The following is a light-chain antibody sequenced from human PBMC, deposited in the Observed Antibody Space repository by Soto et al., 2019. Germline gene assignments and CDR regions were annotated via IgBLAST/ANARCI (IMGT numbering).Light chain of an antibody. CDR1: QSLLHSNGNNY. Sequence: DIVLTQSPLSLPVTPGEPASISCRSSQSLLHSNGNNYLAWYLQKTGQSPILLIYLGVNRATGVPDRFSGSGSGTDFTFTISSLQPEDIATYYCQQYDNLPLTFGGGTKVEIK. V-gene: IGKV2-28*01. CDR2: LGV. J-gene: IGKJ4*01. CDR3: QQYDNLPLT.